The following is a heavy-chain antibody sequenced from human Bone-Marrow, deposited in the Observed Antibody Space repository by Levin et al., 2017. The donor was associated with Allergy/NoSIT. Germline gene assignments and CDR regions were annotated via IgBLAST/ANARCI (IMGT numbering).Heavy chain of an antibody. J-gene: IGHJ4*02. Sequence: GESLKISCAASGFTFSNAWMSWVRQAPGKGLEWVGRIKSKTDGGTTDYAAPVKGRFTISRDDSKNTLYLQMNSLKTEDTAVYYCTTDLGWYFLVDYWGQGTLVTVSS. D-gene: IGHD6-19*01. CDR1: GFTFSNAW. CDR2: IKSKTDGGTT. CDR3: TTDLGWYFLVDY. V-gene: IGHV3-15*01.